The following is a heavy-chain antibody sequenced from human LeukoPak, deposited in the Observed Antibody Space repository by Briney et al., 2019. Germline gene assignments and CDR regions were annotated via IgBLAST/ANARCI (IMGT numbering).Heavy chain of an antibody. CDR2: INRDGSST. J-gene: IGHJ4*02. Sequence: GGSPRLSCAASGFTFSSYLMYWVRQAPGKGRVWVSRINRDGSSTTYVDSVRGRFTISRDNAKNTLYLQMNSLRAEDTAVYYCARGGYSGSCDYWGQGTLVTVSS. CDR1: GFTFSSYL. V-gene: IGHV3-74*03. D-gene: IGHD1-26*01. CDR3: ARGGYSGSCDY.